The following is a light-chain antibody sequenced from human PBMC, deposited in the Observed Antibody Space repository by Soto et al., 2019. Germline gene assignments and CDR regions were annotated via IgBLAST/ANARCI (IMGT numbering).Light chain of an antibody. J-gene: IGKJ1*01. CDR1: QSISNY. CDR2: AAS. CDR3: QQSYSRT. V-gene: IGKV1-39*01. Sequence: DIQLTQSPSSLSASVGVRVSISCRASQSISNYLNWYQQKPGKAPKVLIFAASRLQSGVPSRFSGSGSGTDFTLTISRLQPEDFATYYCQQSYSRTFGQGTKVEI.